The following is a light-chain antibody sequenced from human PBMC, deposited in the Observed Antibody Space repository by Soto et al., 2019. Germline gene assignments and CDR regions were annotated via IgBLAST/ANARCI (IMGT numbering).Light chain of an antibody. CDR3: CSYAGSSTYV. V-gene: IGLV2-23*01. J-gene: IGLJ1*01. CDR2: EGS. CDR1: SRDVGSYNL. Sequence: QAASVSGSPGQSITISCTGTSRDVGSYNLVSWYQQHPGKAPKLMIYEGSKRPSGVSNRFSGSKSGNTASLTISGLQAEDEADYYCCSYAGSSTYVFGTGTKVTVL.